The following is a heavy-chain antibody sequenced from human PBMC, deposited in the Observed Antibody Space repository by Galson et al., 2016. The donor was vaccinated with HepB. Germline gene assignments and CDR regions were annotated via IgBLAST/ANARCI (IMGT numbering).Heavy chain of an antibody. D-gene: IGHD2-2*01. J-gene: IGHJ3*01. V-gene: IGHV2-5*02. CDR3: AHQAVDYDGFDA. Sequence: PALVKPTQTLTLTCTFSGLSFKNAAGVGVGWIRQPPGQALQWLAVIYWDDEKRYNPSLRNRVTITKDTSENQVVLTVTDLDPVDTATYYCAHQAVDYDGFDAWGQGTMVTVSS. CDR2: IYWDDEK. CDR1: GLSFKNAAGVG.